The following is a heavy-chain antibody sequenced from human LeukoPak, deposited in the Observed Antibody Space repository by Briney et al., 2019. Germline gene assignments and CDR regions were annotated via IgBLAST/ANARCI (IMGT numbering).Heavy chain of an antibody. D-gene: IGHD3-22*01. CDR3: AKRGVVIRVILVGFHKEAYYFDS. Sequence: PGGSLRLSCAASAFTFSDYYMSWIRQAPGKGLEWVAGISGSGGSTNYADSVKGRFTISRDNRKNTLYLQMNSLRVEDTAVYFCAKRGVVIRVILVGFHKEAYYFDSWGQGALVTVSS. CDR1: AFTFSDYY. J-gene: IGHJ4*02. V-gene: IGHV3-23*01. CDR2: ISGSGGST.